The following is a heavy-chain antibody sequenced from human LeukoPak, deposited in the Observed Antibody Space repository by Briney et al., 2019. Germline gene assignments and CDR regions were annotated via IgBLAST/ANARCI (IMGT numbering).Heavy chain of an antibody. D-gene: IGHD2-21*01. J-gene: IGHJ4*02. CDR1: GGSISSSSYY. Sequence: PSETLSLTCTVSGGSISSSSYYWGWIRQPPGKGLEWIGSIYYSGSTYYSPSLKSRVTISVDTSKNQFSLKLSSVTAADTAVYYCARSLSRVVAFDYWGQGTLVTVSS. CDR2: IYYSGST. CDR3: ARSLSRVVAFDY. V-gene: IGHV4-39*01.